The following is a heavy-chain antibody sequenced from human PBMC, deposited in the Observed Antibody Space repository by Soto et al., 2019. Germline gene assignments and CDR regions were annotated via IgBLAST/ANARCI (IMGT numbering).Heavy chain of an antibody. CDR1: GYTFTSYG. D-gene: IGHD5-12*01. V-gene: IGHV1-18*01. CDR2: ISAYNGNT. Sequence: GASVKVSCKASGYTFTSYGISWVRQAPGQGLEWMGWISAYNGNTNYAQKLQGRVTMTTDTSTSIAYMELNSLRAEDTAVYYCASLPPDVATESNYGMDVWGQGTTVTVSS. CDR3: ASLPPDVATESNYGMDV. J-gene: IGHJ6*02.